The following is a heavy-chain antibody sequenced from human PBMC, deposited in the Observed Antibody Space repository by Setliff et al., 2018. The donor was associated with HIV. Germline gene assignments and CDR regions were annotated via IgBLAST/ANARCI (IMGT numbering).Heavy chain of an antibody. J-gene: IGHJ4*02. CDR1: GDTFNRFA. Sequence: SVKVSCKASGDTFNRFAFNWVRQAPGQGLEWLGGIIPIFHSANYAPRFQGRVTITADESTNTTYMELSSLRSEDTAVYYCAITSRLWGQGTLVTVSS. V-gene: IGHV1-69*13. CDR3: AITSRL. CDR2: IIPIFHSA.